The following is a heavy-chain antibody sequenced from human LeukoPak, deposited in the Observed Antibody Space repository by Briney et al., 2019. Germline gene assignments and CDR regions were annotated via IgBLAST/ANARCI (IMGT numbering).Heavy chain of an antibody. CDR2: ISWNSGSI. CDR1: GFTFDDYA. J-gene: IGHJ4*02. D-gene: IGHD4-23*01. Sequence: GRSLRLSCAASGFTFDDYAMHWVRQAPGKGLEWASGISWNSGSIGYADSVRGRFTISRDNAKNSLYLQMNSLRAEDTALYYCAKGSAPSGGRAFDYWGQGTLVTVSS. V-gene: IGHV3-9*01. CDR3: AKGSAPSGGRAFDY.